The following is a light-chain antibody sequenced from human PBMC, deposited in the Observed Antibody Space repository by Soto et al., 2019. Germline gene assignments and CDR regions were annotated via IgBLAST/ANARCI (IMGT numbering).Light chain of an antibody. Sequence: DIQMTQSPSSLSASLGDRVTITCRASQSINNYLNWYQQEEGKAPKLLIYAATSLQSGVPSRFSRSGSGTEFTLTISSLQPGDFATYYCQQSYNSPYTFGLGTKLEIK. V-gene: IGKV1-39*01. CDR1: QSINNY. CDR2: AAT. J-gene: IGKJ2*01. CDR3: QQSYNSPYT.